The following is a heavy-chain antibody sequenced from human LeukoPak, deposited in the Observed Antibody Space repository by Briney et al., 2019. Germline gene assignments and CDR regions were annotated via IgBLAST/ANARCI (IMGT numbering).Heavy chain of an antibody. V-gene: IGHV4-34*01. Sequence: SETLSLTCAVYGGSFSGYYWSWIRQPPGKGLGGIGEINHSGSTNYNPSLKSRVTISVDTSKNQFSLKLSSVTAADTAVYYCARVDRLGMVRGVILYYFDYWGQGTLVTVSS. CDR3: ARVDRLGMVRGVILYYFDY. CDR1: GGSFSGYY. D-gene: IGHD3-10*01. CDR2: INHSGST. J-gene: IGHJ4*02.